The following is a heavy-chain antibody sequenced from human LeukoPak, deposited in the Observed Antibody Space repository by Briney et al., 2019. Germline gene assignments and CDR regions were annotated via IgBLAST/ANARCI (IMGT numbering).Heavy chain of an antibody. J-gene: IGHJ4*02. CDR2: ISSSGSTI. CDR1: GFTFSSYE. Sequence: GGSLRLSCAASGFTFSSYEMNWVRQAPGKGLEWVSYISSSGSTIYYADSVKGRFTISRDNAKNSLYLQMNSLRAEDTAVYYCARDAYSGSYYWGQGTLVTVSS. V-gene: IGHV3-48*03. CDR3: ARDAYSGSYY. D-gene: IGHD1-26*01.